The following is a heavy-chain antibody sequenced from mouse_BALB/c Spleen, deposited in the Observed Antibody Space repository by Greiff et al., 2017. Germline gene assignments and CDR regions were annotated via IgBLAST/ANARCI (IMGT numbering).Heavy chain of an antibody. D-gene: IGHD2-2*01. J-gene: IGHJ4*01. V-gene: IGHV1-39*01. CDR2: IDPYYGGT. CDR3: ARGGGYDGYYAMDY. Sequence: QLQQSGPELVKPGASVKISCKASGYSFTGYNMNWVKQSNGKSLEWIGNIDPYYGGTSYNQKFKGKATLTVDKSSSTAYMQLKSLTSEDSAVYYCARGGGYDGYYAMDYWGQGTSVTVSS. CDR1: GYSFTGYN.